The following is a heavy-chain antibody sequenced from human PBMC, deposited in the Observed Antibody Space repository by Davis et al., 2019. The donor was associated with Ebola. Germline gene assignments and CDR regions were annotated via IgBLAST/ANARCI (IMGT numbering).Heavy chain of an antibody. D-gene: IGHD3-16*01. CDR3: AKRGDYAGGFDP. V-gene: IGHV3-48*01. CDR2: ISSSSSTI. Sequence: GGSLRLSCAASGFTFSSYSMNWVRQAPGKGLEWVSYISSSSSTIYYADSVKGRFTISRDNPKNTLYLQMNSLGAEDTAVYYCAKRGDYAGGFDPWGQGTLVTVSS. CDR1: GFTFSSYS. J-gene: IGHJ5*02.